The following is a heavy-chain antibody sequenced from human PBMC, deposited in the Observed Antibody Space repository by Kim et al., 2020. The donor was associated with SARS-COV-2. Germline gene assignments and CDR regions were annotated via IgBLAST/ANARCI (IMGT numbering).Heavy chain of an antibody. CDR1: GFTFSTYE. J-gene: IGHJ6*02. CDR2: ISSCGITI. CDR3: ARDREYSGNFFNYYYGMDV. Sequence: GGSLRLSCAASGFTFSTYEMNWVRQAPGKGLEWVSYISSCGITIFYADSVKGRFTISRDNAKNSLYLQLSSLRAEDTGVYFCARDREYSGNFFNYYYGMDVWGRGTTVTVSS. V-gene: IGHV3-48*03. D-gene: IGHD1-26*01.